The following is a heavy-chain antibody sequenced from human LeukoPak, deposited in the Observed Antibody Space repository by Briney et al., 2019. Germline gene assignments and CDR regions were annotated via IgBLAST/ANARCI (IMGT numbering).Heavy chain of an antibody. CDR3: AREVLSAGTALDY. V-gene: IGHV3-48*03. CDR1: GFTFSSYE. CDR2: ISTSGSLI. Sequence: GGSLILSCSASGFTFSSYEMNWVRPAPGKGLEWVSYISTSGSLIYYADSVKGRFTISRDNAKNSLYLQMNSLRAEDTAVYYCAREVLSAGTALDYWGQGTLVTVSS. D-gene: IGHD6-19*01. J-gene: IGHJ4*02.